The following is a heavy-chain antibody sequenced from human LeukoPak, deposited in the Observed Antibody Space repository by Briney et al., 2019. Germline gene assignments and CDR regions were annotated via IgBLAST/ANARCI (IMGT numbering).Heavy chain of an antibody. CDR1: GFTVSSNY. CDR3: AKDSARRSSSFDP. Sequence: GGSLRLSCAASGFTVSSNYMSWVRQAPGKGLEWVSVIYSGGSTHYADSVKGRFTISRDNSKNTLYLQMNSLRAEDTAVYYCAKDSARRSSSFDPWGQGTLVTVSS. CDR2: IYSGGST. J-gene: IGHJ5*02. V-gene: IGHV3-66*01. D-gene: IGHD6-6*01.